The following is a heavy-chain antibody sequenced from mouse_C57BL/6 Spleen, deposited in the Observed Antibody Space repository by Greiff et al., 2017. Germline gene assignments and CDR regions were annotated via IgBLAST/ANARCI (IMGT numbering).Heavy chain of an antibody. V-gene: IGHV5-17*01. J-gene: IGHJ4*01. CDR1: GFTFSDYG. Sequence: EVKLMESGGGLVKPGGSLKLSCAASGFTFSDYGMHWVRQAPEKGLEWVAYISSGSSTIYYADTVKGRFTICRDNAKNTLFLQMTSLRSEDTAMYYCARQDDYVAMDYWGQGTSVTVSS. CDR3: ARQDDYVAMDY. CDR2: ISSGSSTI.